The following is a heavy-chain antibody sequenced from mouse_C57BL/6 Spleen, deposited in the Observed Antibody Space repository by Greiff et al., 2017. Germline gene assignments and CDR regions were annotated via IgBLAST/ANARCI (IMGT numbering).Heavy chain of an antibody. Sequence: DVHLVESGGGLVKPGGSLKLSCAASGFTFSDYGMHWVRQAPEKGLEWVAYISSGGSSIYYADTVKGRFTITRDNAKNTLYLQMTRLRSEDTAMYYCASSYYEVYYAMDYWGQGTSVTVSS. CDR1: GFTFSDYG. CDR3: ASSYYEVYYAMDY. J-gene: IGHJ4*01. D-gene: IGHD2-10*01. CDR2: ISSGGSSI. V-gene: IGHV5-17*01.